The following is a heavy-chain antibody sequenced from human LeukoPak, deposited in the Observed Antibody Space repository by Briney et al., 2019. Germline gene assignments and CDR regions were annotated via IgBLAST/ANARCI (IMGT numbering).Heavy chain of an antibody. CDR1: GFMFDDYG. CDR3: ARGRKDMMAAGLFDY. Sequence: GGSLRLSCAASGFMFDDYGMNWVRQAPGKGLEWVSYMSRSGSTIYYADSAKGRFTISRDNAKNSLYLQMNSLRAEDTAVYYCARGRKDMMAAGLFDYWGQGTLVTVSS. D-gene: IGHD6-13*01. CDR2: MSRSGSTI. J-gene: IGHJ4*02. V-gene: IGHV3-48*03.